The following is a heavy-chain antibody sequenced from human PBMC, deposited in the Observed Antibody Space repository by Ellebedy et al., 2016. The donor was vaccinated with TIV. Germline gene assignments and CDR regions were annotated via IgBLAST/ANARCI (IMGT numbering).Heavy chain of an antibody. D-gene: IGHD2-2*01. J-gene: IGHJ4*02. CDR3: ARDPRVVVPAAMDY. Sequence: GESLKISCAASGFTFSHYGMHWVRQAPGKGLEWVAVIWYDGSNKFYADSVKGRFTISRDNSKNTLYLQMNSLRAEDTAVYYCARDPRVVVPAAMDYWGQGTLVTVSS. V-gene: IGHV3-33*01. CDR1: GFTFSHYG. CDR2: IWYDGSNK.